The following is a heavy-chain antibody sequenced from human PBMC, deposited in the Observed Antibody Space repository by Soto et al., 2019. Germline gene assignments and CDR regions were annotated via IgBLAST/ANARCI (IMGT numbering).Heavy chain of an antibody. CDR1: GYTFSSYA. J-gene: IGHJ3*02. D-gene: IGHD2-15*01. CDR3: AREDIDYDAFDI. V-gene: IGHV1-18*01. Sequence: QVQLVQSGAEVKKPGASVKVSCKASGYTFSSYAISWVQQAPGQRLQWMGWISAYNGHTNYAQKLQGRVTMTTDTSTTTAYRELRSLRSDDTAVYYCAREDIDYDAFDIWGQGTMVTVSS. CDR2: ISAYNGHT.